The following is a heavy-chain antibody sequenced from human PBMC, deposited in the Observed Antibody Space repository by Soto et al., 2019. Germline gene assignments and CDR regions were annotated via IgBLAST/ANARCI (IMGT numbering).Heavy chain of an antibody. Sequence: QVQLVESGGGVVQPGRSLRLSCAASGFTFSSYGMHWVRQAPGKGLEWVAVIWYDGSNKYYADSVKGRFTISRDNSKNTLYLQMNSLRAEDTAVYYCARNYYGSGRSLDYWGQGTLVTVSS. V-gene: IGHV3-33*01. J-gene: IGHJ4*02. CDR2: IWYDGSNK. CDR1: GFTFSSYG. D-gene: IGHD3-10*01. CDR3: ARNYYGSGRSLDY.